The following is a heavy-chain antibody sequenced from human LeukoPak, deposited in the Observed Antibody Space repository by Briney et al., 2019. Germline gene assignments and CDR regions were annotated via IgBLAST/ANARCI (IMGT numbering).Heavy chain of an antibody. Sequence: SETLSLTCTVSDDSITLYYWTWIRQPPGKGLEWIGYVDHTGSTNFNPSLNGRVTISRDTSKNHFSLRLRSVTAADTAVYFCARGRVSSSTYYSTYYYYFYMDVWGKGTTVIVSS. V-gene: IGHV4-59*01. CDR2: VDHTGST. J-gene: IGHJ6*03. D-gene: IGHD3-22*01. CDR1: DDSITLYY. CDR3: ARGRVSSSTYYSTYYYYFYMDV.